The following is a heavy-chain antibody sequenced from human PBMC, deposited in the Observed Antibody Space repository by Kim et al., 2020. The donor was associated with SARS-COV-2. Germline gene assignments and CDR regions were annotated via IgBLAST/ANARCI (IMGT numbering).Heavy chain of an antibody. CDR3: ATTTPPIQRVSFYYYGMDV. CDR2: IIPIFGTA. D-gene: IGHD1-1*01. V-gene: IGHV1-69*13. J-gene: IGHJ6*02. CDR1: GGTFSSYA. Sequence: SVKVSCKASGGTFSSYAISWVRQAPGQGLEWMGGIIPIFGTANYAQKFQGRVMITADESTSTAYMELSSLRSEDTAVYYCATTTPPIQRVSFYYYGMDVWGQGTTVTVSS.